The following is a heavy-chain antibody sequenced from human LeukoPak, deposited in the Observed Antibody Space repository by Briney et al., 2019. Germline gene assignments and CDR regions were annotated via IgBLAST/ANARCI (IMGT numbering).Heavy chain of an antibody. CDR2: INHSGST. D-gene: IGHD3-10*01. Sequence: PSETLPLTCAVYGGSFSGYYWSWIRQPPGKGLEWIGEINHSGSTNYNPSLKSRVTISVDTSKNQFSLKLSSVTAADTAVYYCARRVLTMVRGVNWEYNWFDPWGQGTLVTASS. J-gene: IGHJ5*02. CDR3: ARRVLTMVRGVNWEYNWFDP. CDR1: GGSFSGYY. V-gene: IGHV4-34*01.